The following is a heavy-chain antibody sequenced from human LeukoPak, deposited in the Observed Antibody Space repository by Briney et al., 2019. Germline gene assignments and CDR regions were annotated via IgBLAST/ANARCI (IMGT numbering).Heavy chain of an antibody. CDR2: ISGSGGST. J-gene: IGHJ4*02. CDR3: AKGRGYCSGGSCYPTYFDY. V-gene: IGHV3-23*01. Sequence: PGGSLRLSCAASGFTFSTYAMTWVRQAPGKGLEWVSAISGSGGSTYYADSVKGRFTISRDNSKNTLYLQMNSLRAEDTAVYYCAKGRGYCSGGSCYPTYFDYWGQGTLVTVSS. CDR1: GFTFSTYA. D-gene: IGHD2-15*01.